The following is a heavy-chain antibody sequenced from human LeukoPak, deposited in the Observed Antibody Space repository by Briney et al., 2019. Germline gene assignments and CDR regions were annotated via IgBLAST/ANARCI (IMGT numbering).Heavy chain of an antibody. CDR1: GLTFDDCA. CDR2: ISWNSAGI. Sequence: GRGLRLACAAGGLTFDDCAMHWVGEAPGKGLEWVSGISWNSAGINYGDSVKGRFTISRDNGKNSLYLQMNSPRPEDTALYYCVKDRRYSYGYGLDYWGQGTLVTVSS. V-gene: IGHV3-9*01. CDR3: VKDRRYSYGYGLDY. J-gene: IGHJ4*02. D-gene: IGHD5-18*01.